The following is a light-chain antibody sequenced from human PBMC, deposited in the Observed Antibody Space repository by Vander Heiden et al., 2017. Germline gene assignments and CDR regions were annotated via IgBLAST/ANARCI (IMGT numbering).Light chain of an antibody. V-gene: IGLV2-14*03. CDR3: SSYTSSNTLV. J-gene: IGLJ1*01. Sequence: QAALTPPASVSGSPGQAITISCTGTSSDVGAYNYVSWYQQHQGKAPKLIIYDVTNRSSGVSNRFSGSKSGNTASLTTSGLQAEDEADYYCSSYTSSNTLVFGTGTKVTVL. CDR1: SSDVGAYNY. CDR2: DVT.